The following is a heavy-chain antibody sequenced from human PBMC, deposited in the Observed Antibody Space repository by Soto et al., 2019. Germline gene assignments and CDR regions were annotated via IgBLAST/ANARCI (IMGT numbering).Heavy chain of an antibody. Sequence: QVQLVQSGAEVKKPGASVQVSCKTSGYTFSTYILYWMRQAPGQRLEWMGWINVGKGNTKYSEKFQDRVNITRDTSASTAYKELSSLISEDTAVDYCASVHCDDICYDGYLGQGTLVTVSS. CDR3: ASVHCDDICYDGY. CDR1: GYTFSTYI. J-gene: IGHJ4*02. V-gene: IGHV1-3*01. D-gene: IGHD2-15*01. CDR2: INVGKGNT.